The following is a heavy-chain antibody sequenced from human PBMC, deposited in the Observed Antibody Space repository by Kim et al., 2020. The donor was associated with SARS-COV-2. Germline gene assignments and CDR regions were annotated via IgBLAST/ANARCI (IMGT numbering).Heavy chain of an antibody. CDR3: TSQITGTSFEY. V-gene: IGHV1-2*02. Sequence: ASVKVSCKASGYAFNDYHLHWVRQAPGKGLEWMGWIHPKSGDTHYAQKFQSRVTMTRDMSISTVYMELTSLRSDDTAVFYCTSQITGTSFEYWGQGTLV. D-gene: IGHD1-1*01. CDR1: GYAFNDYH. J-gene: IGHJ4*01. CDR2: IHPKSGDT.